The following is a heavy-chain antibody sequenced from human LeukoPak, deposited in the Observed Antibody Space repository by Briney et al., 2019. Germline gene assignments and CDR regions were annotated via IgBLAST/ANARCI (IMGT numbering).Heavy chain of an antibody. Sequence: ASVKVSCKASGYTFTSYGISWVRQAPGQGLEWMGWISAYNGNTNYAQKLQGRVTMTTDTSTSTAYMELRSLRSDDTAVYYCARGRYYYDSSGGGYFDYWGRGTLVTVSS. CDR3: ARGRYYYDSSGGGYFDY. D-gene: IGHD3-22*01. J-gene: IGHJ4*02. V-gene: IGHV1-18*01. CDR2: ISAYNGNT. CDR1: GYTFTSYG.